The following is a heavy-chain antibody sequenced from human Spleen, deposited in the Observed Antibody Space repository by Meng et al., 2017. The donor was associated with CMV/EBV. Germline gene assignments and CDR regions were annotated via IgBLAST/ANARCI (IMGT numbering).Heavy chain of an antibody. J-gene: IGHJ4*02. CDR1: GYTFINYA. CDR3: ARRWPAYDIHNS. V-gene: IGHV1-18*01. D-gene: IGHD3-9*01. Sequence: SCKASGYTFINYALSWVRQAPGQGLEWMGWISTYNGNTNYAQRFQDRVTMTADTSTSTAYLELRSLRSDDTAIYYFARRWPAYDIHNSWGQGTLVTVSS. CDR2: ISTYNGNT.